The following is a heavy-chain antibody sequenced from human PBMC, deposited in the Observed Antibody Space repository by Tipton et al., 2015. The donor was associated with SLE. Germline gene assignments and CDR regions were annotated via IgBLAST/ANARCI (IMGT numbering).Heavy chain of an antibody. D-gene: IGHD4-23*01. CDR3: VRDGTVVSGYDY. J-gene: IGHJ4*02. CDR1: GFTFSSYA. V-gene: IGHV3-30*04. CDR2: MSYDGSNK. Sequence: RSLRLSCAASGFTFSSYAMHWVRQAPGKGLEWVAVMSYDGSNKYYADSVRGRFTISRDNSKNTLYLQMNSLRAEDTAVYYCVRDGTVVSGYDYWGQGTLVTVSS.